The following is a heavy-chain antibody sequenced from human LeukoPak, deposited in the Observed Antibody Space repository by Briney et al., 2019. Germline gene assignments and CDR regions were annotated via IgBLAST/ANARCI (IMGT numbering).Heavy chain of an antibody. CDR2: ISRDGGST. J-gene: IGHJ6*02. CDR1: GFTFDDYA. Sequence: GGSLRLSCAASGFTFDDYAMHWVRQAPGKGLEWVSLISRDGGSTYYADSVKGRFTISRDNSKNSLYLQMNSLRTEDTALYYCAKDNGYSYGQDYYYCGMDVWGQGTTVTVSS. CDR3: AKDNGYSYGQDYYYCGMDV. V-gene: IGHV3-43*02. D-gene: IGHD5-18*01.